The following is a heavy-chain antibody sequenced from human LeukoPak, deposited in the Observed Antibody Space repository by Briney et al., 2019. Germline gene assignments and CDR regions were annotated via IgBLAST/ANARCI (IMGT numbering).Heavy chain of an antibody. D-gene: IGHD6-13*01. V-gene: IGHV3-9*01. Sequence: LSLTCTVSGGSISSYYWSWIRQPPGKGLEWVSGISWNSDNIGYADSAKGRFTISRDNAKNSLYLEMNSLRAEDTAFYYCAKGKGGKSSTSWYAGYFHHWGQGTLVTVSS. J-gene: IGHJ1*01. CDR3: AKGKGGKSSTSWYAGYFHH. CDR2: ISWNSDNI. CDR1: GGSISSYY.